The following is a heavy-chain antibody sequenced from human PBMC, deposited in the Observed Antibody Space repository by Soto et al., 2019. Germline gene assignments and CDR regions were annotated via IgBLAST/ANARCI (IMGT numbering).Heavy chain of an antibody. J-gene: IGHJ6*03. Sequence: GGSLRLSCAASGFTFSNAWMSWVRQAPGKGLEWVGRIKSKTDGGTTDYAAPVKGRFTISRDDSKNTLYLQMNSLKTEDTAVYYCTTRSLDLTIFGVVIIEDYYYYMDVWGKGTTVTVSS. D-gene: IGHD3-3*01. CDR3: TTRSLDLTIFGVVIIEDYYYYMDV. V-gene: IGHV3-15*01. CDR1: GFTFSNAW. CDR2: IKSKTDGGTT.